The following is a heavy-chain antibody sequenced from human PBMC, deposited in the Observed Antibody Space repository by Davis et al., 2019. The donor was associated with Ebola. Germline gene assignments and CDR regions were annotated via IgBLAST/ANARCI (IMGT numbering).Heavy chain of an antibody. V-gene: IGHV1-69*05. CDR1: GYTFTTYT. Sequence: SVKVSCKASGYTFTTYTFTWVRQAPGQGLEWMGGIIPFFGTTDYAQKFQGRVTMTRDTSTSTVYIELSSLRSEDTAVYYCARDKLGLNGMDVWGKGTTVTVSS. CDR2: IIPFFGTT. D-gene: IGHD3-16*01. J-gene: IGHJ6*04. CDR3: ARDKLGLNGMDV.